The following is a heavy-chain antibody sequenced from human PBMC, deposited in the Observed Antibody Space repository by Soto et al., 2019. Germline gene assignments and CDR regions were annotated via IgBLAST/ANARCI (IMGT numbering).Heavy chain of an antibody. V-gene: IGHV4-31*03. CDR2: IYYSGST. D-gene: IGHD6-6*01. CDR1: GGSISSGGYY. J-gene: IGHJ6*02. CDR3: ARDHIAARHYGMDV. Sequence: ASETLSLTCTVSGGSISSGGYYWSWIRQHPGKGLEWIGYIYYSGSTYYNPSLKSRVTISVDTSKNQFSLKLSSVTAADTAVYYCARDHIAARHYGMDVWGQGTTVTVSS.